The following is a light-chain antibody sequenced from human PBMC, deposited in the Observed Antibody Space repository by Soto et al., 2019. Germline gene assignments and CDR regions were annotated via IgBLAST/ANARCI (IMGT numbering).Light chain of an antibody. V-gene: IGLV1-44*01. CDR3: AAWDVSLNGVV. CDR2: NNN. CDR1: SSNIGSTT. J-gene: IGLJ3*02. Sequence: QSVLTQPPSASGTPGQRVTIACSGSSSNIGSTTVKWYQQLPGTAPKLLIYNNNHRPSGVPDRVSGSKSCASASLAISGLEAEDEADYYCAAWDVSLNGVVFGGGTKLTVL.